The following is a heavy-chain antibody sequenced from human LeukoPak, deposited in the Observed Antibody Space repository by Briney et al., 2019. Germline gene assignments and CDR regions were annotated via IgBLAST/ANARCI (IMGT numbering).Heavy chain of an antibody. Sequence: GGSLRLSCAASGFTFDDYAMHWVRQAAGKGLEWVSGISWNSGRIGYADSVKGRFTISRDNAKNSLYLQMNSLRAEDTALYYCAKGAYDSSGYYVATLDYWGQGTLVTVSS. J-gene: IGHJ4*02. V-gene: IGHV3-9*01. CDR3: AKGAYDSSGYYVATLDY. CDR2: ISWNSGRI. CDR1: GFTFDDYA. D-gene: IGHD3-22*01.